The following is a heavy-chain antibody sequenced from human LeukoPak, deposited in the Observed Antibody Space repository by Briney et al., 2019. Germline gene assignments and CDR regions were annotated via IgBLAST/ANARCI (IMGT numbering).Heavy chain of an antibody. D-gene: IGHD6-19*01. V-gene: IGHV4-59*08. J-gene: IGHJ4*02. CDR2: TYYSGST. CDR1: GGSISSYY. CDR3: ARHIPTGIAVAGNAFDY. Sequence: SETLSLTCTVSGGSISSYYWSWIRQPPGKGLEWIGYTYYSGSTNYNPSLKSRVTISVDTSKNQFSLKLSSVTAADTAVYYCARHIPTGIAVAGNAFDYWGQGTLVTVSS.